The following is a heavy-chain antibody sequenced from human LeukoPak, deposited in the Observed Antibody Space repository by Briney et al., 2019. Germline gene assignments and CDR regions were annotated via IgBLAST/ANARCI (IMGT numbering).Heavy chain of an antibody. CDR3: AKGSAQWELYDY. CDR2: IVGDTVT. J-gene: IGHJ4*02. V-gene: IGHV3-23*01. CDR1: GFTFNSYA. Sequence: QTGGSLRLSCAASGFTFNSYAMSWVRQAPGKGLEWVSAIVGDTVTFYTDSVKGRFTISRGNSKNTLYLQMNGLRAEDTAIYYCAKGSAQWELYDYWGQGTLVTVSS. D-gene: IGHD4-23*01.